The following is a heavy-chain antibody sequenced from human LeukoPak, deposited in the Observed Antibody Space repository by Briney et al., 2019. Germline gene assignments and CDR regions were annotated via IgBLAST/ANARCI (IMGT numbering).Heavy chain of an antibody. CDR1: GFTFINYA. CDR2: ITDRGGGT. J-gene: IGHJ5*02. D-gene: IGHD6-19*01. CDR3: AKDVVSSGWFSHLLDL. V-gene: IGHV3-23*01. Sequence: GGSLRLSCAASGFTFINYAMSWVRQAPGKGLEWVSGITDRGGGTKYADFVRGRFTISRDSAKKTVYLDINRLTVEDTAVYYCAKDVVSSGWFSHLLDLWGQGTLVTVSS.